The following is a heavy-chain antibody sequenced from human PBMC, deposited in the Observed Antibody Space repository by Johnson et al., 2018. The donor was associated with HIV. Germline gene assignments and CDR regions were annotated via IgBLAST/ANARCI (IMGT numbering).Heavy chain of an antibody. CDR3: AREVSYSGNYLAGDSFDI. J-gene: IGHJ3*02. D-gene: IGHD1-26*01. Sequence: VQLVESGGGVVRPGGSLRLSCAASGFKFDDYGMNWVRQTPGKGLEWVSGINWNGGSTAYADSVKGRFTISRDNAKNSLYLQMNSLRAEDTALYYCAREVSYSGNYLAGDSFDIWGQGTMLTVSS. V-gene: IGHV3-20*04. CDR1: GFKFDDYG. CDR2: INWNGGST.